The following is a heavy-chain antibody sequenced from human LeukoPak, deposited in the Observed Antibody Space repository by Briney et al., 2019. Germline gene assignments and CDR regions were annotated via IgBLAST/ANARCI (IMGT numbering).Heavy chain of an antibody. Sequence: GRSLRLSCAASGFTFSSYAMHWVRPAPGKGREGVAVISYDGSNKYYADSVKGRFTISRDNSKNTLYLQMNSLRAEDTAVYYCARAGLLWFGELFSAFDIWGQGTMVTVSS. V-gene: IGHV3-30*04. CDR1: GFTFSSYA. CDR3: ARAGLLWFGELFSAFDI. D-gene: IGHD3-10*01. J-gene: IGHJ3*02. CDR2: ISYDGSNK.